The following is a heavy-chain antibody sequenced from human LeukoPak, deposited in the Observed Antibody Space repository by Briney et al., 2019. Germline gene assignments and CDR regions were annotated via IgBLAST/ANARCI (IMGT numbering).Heavy chain of an antibody. V-gene: IGHV1-18*01. Sequence: ASVTVSFKASGYTFISYGFSWVRQAPGQGLEWMGWISAYNGNTNYAQKLQGRVTMTTDTSTSTAYMELRSLRSDDTAVYYCARSLSDYSRFDYWGQGTLVTVSS. CDR1: GYTFISYG. CDR3: ARSLSDYSRFDY. CDR2: ISAYNGNT. J-gene: IGHJ4*02. D-gene: IGHD4-11*01.